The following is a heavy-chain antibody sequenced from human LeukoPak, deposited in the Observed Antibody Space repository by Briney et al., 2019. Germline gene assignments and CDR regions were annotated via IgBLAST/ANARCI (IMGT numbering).Heavy chain of an antibody. Sequence: PSETLSLTCAVYGGSFSGYYWSWIRQPPGKGLEWIGEINHSGSTNYNPSLKSRVTISVDTSKNQFSLKLSSVTAADTAVYYRARGVVVVAATRRKSYYYGMDVWGQGTTVTVSS. CDR1: GGSFSGYY. V-gene: IGHV4-34*01. D-gene: IGHD2-15*01. J-gene: IGHJ6*02. CDR3: ARGVVVVAATRRKSYYYGMDV. CDR2: INHSGST.